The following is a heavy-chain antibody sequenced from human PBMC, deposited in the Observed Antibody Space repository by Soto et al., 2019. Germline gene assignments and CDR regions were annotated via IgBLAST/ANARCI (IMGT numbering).Heavy chain of an antibody. Sequence: QVQLVQSGAEVKKPGSSGKVSCKASGDSFSSYAMSWVRQAPGQGLEGMGGIVPIFGSRNYAQKLQGTVTITADESTSTVYMELTSLTYDDRAIYYCARDGDSGTYEYWGQGTLVTVSS. CDR1: GDSFSSYA. J-gene: IGHJ4*02. D-gene: IGHD5-12*01. V-gene: IGHV1-69*12. CDR2: IVPIFGSR. CDR3: ARDGDSGTYEY.